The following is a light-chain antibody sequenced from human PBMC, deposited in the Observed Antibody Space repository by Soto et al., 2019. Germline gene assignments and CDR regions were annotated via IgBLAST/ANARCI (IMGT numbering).Light chain of an antibody. CDR3: AAWDASLGCFYV. J-gene: IGLJ1*01. CDR1: RSSIGSNT. CDR2: SNN. V-gene: IGLV1-44*01. Sequence: QSVLTQPPSVSGTPGQRVTISCSGSRSSIGSNTVNWYQHLPGSAPKLLIYSNNHRPSGVPDRFSASKAGASASLAISGLQSEDEGDYYCAAWDASLGCFYVFGSGTKLTVL.